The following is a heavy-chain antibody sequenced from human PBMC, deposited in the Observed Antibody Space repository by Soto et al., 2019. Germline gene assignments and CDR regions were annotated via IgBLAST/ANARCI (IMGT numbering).Heavy chain of an antibody. CDR2: IIPLFGTT. D-gene: IGHD3-22*01. J-gene: IGHJ4*01. V-gene: IGHV1-69*13. CDR3: ARDEGDESSGYYDANY. Sequence: GASVKVSCKASGRTVSNYAINWVRQAPGQGLEWMGGIIPLFGTTNYAQKFQGGVTITADESTSTGYMELRSLRSEDTAVYYCARDEGDESSGYYDANYWGHGTLVTVSS. CDR1: GRTVSNYA.